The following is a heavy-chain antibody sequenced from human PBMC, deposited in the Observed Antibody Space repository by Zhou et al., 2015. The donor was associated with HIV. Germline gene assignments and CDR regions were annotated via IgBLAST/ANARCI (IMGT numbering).Heavy chain of an antibody. J-gene: IGHJ6*02. D-gene: IGHD3-3*01. CDR3: AREALRFLEWFEEGAAMDV. CDR1: GFTFSSYG. Sequence: VQLVESGGGVVQPGRSLRLSCAASGFTFSSYGMHWVRQAPGKGLEWVGFIRTEAYGATTEYAASVKGRFTISRDNAKNSLYLQMNSLRAEDTAVYYCAREALRFLEWFEEGAAMDVWGQGDHGHRLL. V-gene: IGHV3-71*02. CDR2: IRTEAYGATT.